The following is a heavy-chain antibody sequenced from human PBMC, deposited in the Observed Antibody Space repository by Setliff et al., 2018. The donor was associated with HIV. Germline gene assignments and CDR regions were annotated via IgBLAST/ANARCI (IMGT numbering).Heavy chain of an antibody. CDR1: GFTFSTYW. J-gene: IGHJ4*02. Sequence: GGSLRLSCAASGFTFSTYWLIWVRQAPGKGLEWVAKIKQDGSEEYYVDSVKGRFTISRDNAKNSVYLQMNSLRVEDTAMYYCTKDHLSGGASDCWGQGTLVTVSS. V-gene: IGHV3-7*01. CDR3: TKDHLSGGASDC. D-gene: IGHD6-19*01. CDR2: IKQDGSEE.